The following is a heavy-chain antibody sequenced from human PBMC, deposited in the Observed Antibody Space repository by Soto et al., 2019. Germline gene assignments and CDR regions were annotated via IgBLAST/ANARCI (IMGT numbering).Heavy chain of an antibody. Sequence: ASVKVSCKASGYTFTSYCISWVLQAPVQVLEWMGWISAYNGNTNYAQKLQGRVTMTTDTSTSTAYMELRSLRSDDTAVYYCARGSYDFWSGYSYYYYGMDVWGQGTTVTVSS. V-gene: IGHV1-18*01. CDR3: ARGSYDFWSGYSYYYYGMDV. CDR2: ISAYNGNT. D-gene: IGHD3-3*01. J-gene: IGHJ6*02. CDR1: GYTFTSYC.